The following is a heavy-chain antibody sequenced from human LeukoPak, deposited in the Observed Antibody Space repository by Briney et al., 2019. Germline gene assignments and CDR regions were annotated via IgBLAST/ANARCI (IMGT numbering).Heavy chain of an antibody. CDR3: ARLVGIAAHHFDY. Sequence: KPSETLSLTCTVSGGSISSSGYYWGWIRLPPGKGLEWIATIYYSGNTYYNPSLKSRVTISVDTSKNQFSLKLSSVAAADTAVYYCARLVGIAAHHFDYWGQGTLVTVSS. D-gene: IGHD6-25*01. J-gene: IGHJ4*02. CDR1: GGSISSSGYY. CDR2: IYYSGNT. V-gene: IGHV4-39*01.